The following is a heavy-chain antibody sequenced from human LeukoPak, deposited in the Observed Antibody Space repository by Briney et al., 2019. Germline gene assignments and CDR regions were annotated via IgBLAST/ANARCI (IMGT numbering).Heavy chain of an antibody. V-gene: IGHV4-39*07. CDR1: GGSISSSSYY. Sequence: SETLSLTCTVSGGSISSSSYYWGWIRQPPGKGLEWIGSIYYSGSTYYNPSLKSRVTISVDTSKNQFSLKLSSVTAADTAVYCCARGPERQWLDPWGQGTLVTVSS. D-gene: IGHD1-1*01. CDR2: IYYSGST. CDR3: ARGPERQWLDP. J-gene: IGHJ5*02.